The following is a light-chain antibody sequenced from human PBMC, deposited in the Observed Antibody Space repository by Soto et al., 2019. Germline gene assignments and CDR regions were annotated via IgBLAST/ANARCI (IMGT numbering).Light chain of an antibody. Sequence: EIVLTQSPATLSLSPGERATLSCRASQSFGRSYLAWYQQKGGQAPSLLIFGASTRSTGVPDRFSGSGSGTDFTLTISRLEPEDFAVYYCQQYDRSPYTFGQGTNLEI. CDR3: QQYDRSPYT. V-gene: IGKV3-20*01. CDR2: GAS. J-gene: IGKJ2*01. CDR1: QSFGRSY.